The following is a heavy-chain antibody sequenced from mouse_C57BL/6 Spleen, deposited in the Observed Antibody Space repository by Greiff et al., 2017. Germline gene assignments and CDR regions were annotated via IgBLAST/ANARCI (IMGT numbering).Heavy chain of an antibody. Sequence: EVHLVESGGGLVQPKGSLKLSCAASGFSFNTYAMNWVRQAPGKGLEWVARIRSKSNNYATYYADSVKDRFTISRDDSESMLYLQMNNLKTEDTAMYYCVRHDDYDWYFDVWGTGTTVTVSS. V-gene: IGHV10-1*01. CDR1: GFSFNTYA. CDR3: VRHDDYDWYFDV. J-gene: IGHJ1*03. CDR2: IRSKSNNYAT. D-gene: IGHD2-4*01.